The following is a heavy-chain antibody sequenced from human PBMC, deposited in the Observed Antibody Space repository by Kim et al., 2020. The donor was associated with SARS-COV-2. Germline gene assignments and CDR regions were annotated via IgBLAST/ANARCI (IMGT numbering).Heavy chain of an antibody. CDR2: ISWNSGSI. CDR3: AKERGMGQLVLIFDY. V-gene: IGHV3-9*01. J-gene: IGHJ4*02. CDR1: GFTFDDYA. D-gene: IGHD6-13*01. Sequence: GGSLRLSCAASGFTFDDYAMHWVRQAPGKGLEWVSGISWNSGSIGYADSVKGRFTISRDNAKNSLYPQMNSLRAEDTALYYCAKERGMGQLVLIFDYWGQGTLVTVSS.